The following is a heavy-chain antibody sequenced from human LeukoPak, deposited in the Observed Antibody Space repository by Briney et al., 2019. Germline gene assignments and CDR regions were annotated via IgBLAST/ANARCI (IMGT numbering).Heavy chain of an antibody. D-gene: IGHD3-10*01. CDR1: GYSVSNGNYY. Sequence: SETLSLTCTVCGYSVSNGNYYWSWLRQPPGKSLDWFGYIYYTGKTYYHPSLEGRVTILVDTSRNHFSVKLSSVTAADTAVYYCARSQNYYGSGDYWSQGTLVTVSS. CDR2: IYYTGKT. J-gene: IGHJ4*02. CDR3: ARSQNYYGSGDY. V-gene: IGHV4-61*03.